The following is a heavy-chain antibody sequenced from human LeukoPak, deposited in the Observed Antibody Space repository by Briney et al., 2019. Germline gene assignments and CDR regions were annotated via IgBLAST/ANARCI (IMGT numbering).Heavy chain of an antibody. D-gene: IGHD3-22*01. J-gene: IGHJ3*02. CDR1: GFTFSSYW. CDR3: ARAYYDSRGDAFDI. Sequence: PGGSLRLSCAASGFTFSSYWMSWVRQAPGKGLEWVANIKQDGSEKYYVDSVKGRFTISRDNAKNSLYLQMNSLRAEDTAVYYCARAYYDSRGDAFDIWGQGTMVTVSS. V-gene: IGHV3-7*01. CDR2: IKQDGSEK.